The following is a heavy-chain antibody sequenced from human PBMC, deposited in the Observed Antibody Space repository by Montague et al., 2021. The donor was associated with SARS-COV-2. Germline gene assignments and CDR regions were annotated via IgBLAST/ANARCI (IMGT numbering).Heavy chain of an antibody. CDR2: IYSSGTT. J-gene: IGHJ5*02. D-gene: IGHD6-25*01. CDR3: ARVNRGYWQYAGGLNWIDP. CDR1: GDSMSSGRYY. V-gene: IGHV4-61*02. Sequence: TLSLTCTVSGDSMSSGRYYWTWIRQPAGKRLEWIGRIYSSGTTNYNPSLKSRVTLLVDTSKNQFSLKLNSVTAADTAVYFCARVNRGYWQYAGGLNWIDPWGQGTLVIVSS.